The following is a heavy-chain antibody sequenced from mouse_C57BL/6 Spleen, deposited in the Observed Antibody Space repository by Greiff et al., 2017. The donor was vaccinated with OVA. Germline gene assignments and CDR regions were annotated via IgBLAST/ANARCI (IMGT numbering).Heavy chain of an antibody. CDR1: GYTFTSYW. D-gene: IGHD2-4*01. J-gene: IGHJ2*01. Sequence: VQLQQPGTELVKPGASVKLSCKASGYTFTSYWLHWVKQRLGQGLEWIGNIIPSNGGTNYNEKFKSKATLTVDQSSSTAYMQVSSLTSEDSAVYYCARRGLREVYFDYWGQGTTLTVSS. CDR3: ARRGLREVYFDY. V-gene: IGHV1-53*01. CDR2: IIPSNGGT.